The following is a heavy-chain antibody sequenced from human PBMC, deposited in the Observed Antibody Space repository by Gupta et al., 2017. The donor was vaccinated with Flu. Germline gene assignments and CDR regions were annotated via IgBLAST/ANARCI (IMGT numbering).Heavy chain of an antibody. Sequence: VLEWVTAISNSSSYIYYADSVKGRFTISRDNAKNSLYLQMNSLRAEDTAVYYCARDYYDILTGYYYYYGMDVWGQGTTVTVSS. D-gene: IGHD3-9*01. CDR3: ARDYYDILTGYYYYYGMDV. CDR2: ISNSSSYI. J-gene: IGHJ6*02. V-gene: IGHV3-21*01.